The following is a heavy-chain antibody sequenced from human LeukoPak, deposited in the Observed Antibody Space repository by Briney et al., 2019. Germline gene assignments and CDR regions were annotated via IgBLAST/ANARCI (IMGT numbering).Heavy chain of an antibody. Sequence: GESLMSCCKGSGYSFTSYWIGGVRQMPGKGLEWMGIIYPGDSDTRYSPSFQGQVTISADKSISTAYLQWSSLKASDTAMYYCARHRMVRGVTADYWVQGTLITVSS. CDR3: ARHRMVRGVTADY. V-gene: IGHV5-51*01. D-gene: IGHD3-10*01. J-gene: IGHJ4*02. CDR2: IYPGDSDT. CDR1: GYSFTSYW.